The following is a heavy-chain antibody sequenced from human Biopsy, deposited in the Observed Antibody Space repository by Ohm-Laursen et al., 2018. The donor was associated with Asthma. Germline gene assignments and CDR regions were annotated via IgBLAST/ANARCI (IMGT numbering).Heavy chain of an antibody. V-gene: IGHV1-69*01. CDR1: GGTSSNFA. Sequence: GPSVKVSCKAPGGTSSNFAISWVRQAPGQGLEWLGGIMTVFGTTNYAQKFQGRVTITADESTSTAYMEVTSLRSEDTAIYYCARCQVGYSSGWSLLLKKIYYSGMDVWGQGTAVTVSS. CDR3: ARCQVGYSSGWSLLLKKIYYSGMDV. CDR2: IMTVFGTT. D-gene: IGHD6-19*01. J-gene: IGHJ6*02.